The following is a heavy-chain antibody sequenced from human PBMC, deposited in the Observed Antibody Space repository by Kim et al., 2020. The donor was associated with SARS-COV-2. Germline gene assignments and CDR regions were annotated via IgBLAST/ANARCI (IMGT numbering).Heavy chain of an antibody. CDR1: GGSFSGYY. Sequence: SDTLSLTCAVYGGSFSGYYWSWIRQPPGKGLEGIGEINHSGSTNYNPSLKSRVTISVDTSKNQFSLKLSSVTAADTAVYYCVRLGGDSSSWLNWFDPWGQGTLVTVSS. CDR3: VRLGGDSSSWLNWFDP. J-gene: IGHJ5*02. D-gene: IGHD6-13*01. V-gene: IGHV4-34*01. CDR2: INHSGST.